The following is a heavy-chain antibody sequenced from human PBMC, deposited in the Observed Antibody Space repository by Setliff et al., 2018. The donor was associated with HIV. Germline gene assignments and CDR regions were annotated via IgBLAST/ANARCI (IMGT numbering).Heavy chain of an antibody. CDR2: ISWNADFT. J-gene: IGHJ6*03. CDR1: GFIFSNYA. V-gene: IGHV3-9*01. Sequence: GGSLRLSCAGPGFIFSNYAMYWVRQAPGKGLEGVSGISWNADFTAYAESTKGRFTISRDNARKSLYLQMNSLTTEDTALYYCVRDGSLAGLYFHYMDVWGKGTTVTVSS. D-gene: IGHD6-19*01. CDR3: VRDGSLAGLYFHYMDV.